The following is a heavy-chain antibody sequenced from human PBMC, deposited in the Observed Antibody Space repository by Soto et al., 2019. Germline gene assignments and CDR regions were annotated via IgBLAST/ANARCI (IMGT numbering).Heavy chain of an antibody. CDR1: GGTFSSYA. Sequence: QVQLVQSGAEVKKPGSSVKVSCKASGGTFSSYAISWVRQAPGQGLEWMGGIIPIFGTANYAQKFQGRVTITADESTSTAYMELSSLRSEDTAVYYCARDAYCGGDCYSRSYDAVDIWGQGTMVTVSS. J-gene: IGHJ3*02. CDR2: IIPIFGTA. D-gene: IGHD2-21*02. CDR3: ARDAYCGGDCYSRSYDAVDI. V-gene: IGHV1-69*01.